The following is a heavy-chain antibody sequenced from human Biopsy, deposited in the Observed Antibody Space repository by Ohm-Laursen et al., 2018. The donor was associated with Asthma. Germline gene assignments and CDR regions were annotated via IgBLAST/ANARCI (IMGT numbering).Heavy chain of an antibody. CDR3: ARMISYYHKMSDPFFDY. D-gene: IGHD3-9*01. CDR2: INTNTGTP. CDR1: GYTVTRYA. J-gene: IGHJ4*02. V-gene: IGHV7-4-1*02. Sequence: ASVKVSCKAFGYTVTRYALNWVRQAPGQGIEWMGWINTNTGTPTYAQGFTGRFVFSLDTSVNTAHLQISNLKAEDTAVYYCARMISYYHKMSDPFFDYRGQGTLVTVSS.